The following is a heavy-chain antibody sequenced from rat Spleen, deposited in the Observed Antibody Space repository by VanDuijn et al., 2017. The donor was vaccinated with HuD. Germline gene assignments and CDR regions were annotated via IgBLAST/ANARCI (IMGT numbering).Heavy chain of an antibody. D-gene: IGHD1-2*01. CDR1: GFNFKDHW. CDR3: ARVQAPYYYSSYIDY. CDR2: INKDSSRI. V-gene: IGHV4-2*01. J-gene: IGHJ2*01. Sequence: EVKLVESGGGLVQPGRSLKLSCTASGFNFKDHWMGWVRQAPGKGLEWIGEINKDSSRINYIPSLKDKFTISRDNAQNTLYLQMSKLGSEDTAIYYCARVQAPYYYSSYIDYWGQGVMVTVSS.